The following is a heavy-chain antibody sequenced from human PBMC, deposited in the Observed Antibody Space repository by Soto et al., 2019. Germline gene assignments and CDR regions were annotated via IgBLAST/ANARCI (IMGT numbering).Heavy chain of an antibody. D-gene: IGHD4-17*01. Sequence: TSETLSLTCAVYGGSFSGYYWSWIRQPPGKGLEWIGEINHSGSTNYNPSLKSRVTISVDTSKNQFSLKLSSVTAADTAVYYCASSTTLTQFYGMGVWGQGTTVTVSS. CDR1: GGSFSGYY. V-gene: IGHV4-34*01. J-gene: IGHJ6*02. CDR3: ASSTTLTQFYGMGV. CDR2: INHSGST.